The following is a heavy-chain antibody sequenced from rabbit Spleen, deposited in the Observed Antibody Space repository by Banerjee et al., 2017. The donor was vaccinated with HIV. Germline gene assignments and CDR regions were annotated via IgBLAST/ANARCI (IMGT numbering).Heavy chain of an antibody. V-gene: IGHV1S40*01. D-gene: IGHD2-1*01. J-gene: IGHJ4*01. CDR1: GFSFSTNYH. CDR2: INAVTGKA. Sequence: EESGGDLVKPGASLTLTCTASGFSFSTNYHMCWVRQAPEKGLEWIACINAVTGKAVYASWAKGRFTFSKTSSTTVTLQMTSLTAADTATYFCARGSATMTLVITGFYLGLWGPGTLVTVS. CDR3: ARGSATMTLVITGFYLGL.